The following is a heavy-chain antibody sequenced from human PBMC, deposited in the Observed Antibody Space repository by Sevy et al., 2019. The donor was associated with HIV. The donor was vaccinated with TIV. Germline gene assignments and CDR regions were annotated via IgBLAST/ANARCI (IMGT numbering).Heavy chain of an antibody. J-gene: IGHJ4*01. CDR1: RFTFSSDS. V-gene: IGHV3-21*01. CDR2: ISSSSSYI. CDR3: ARDLRDYDSSGYYYFGSYLDY. Sequence: GGSLRLSCAASRFTFSSDSMNWVRQAPGKGLEWVSSISSSSSYIYYADSVKGRFTISKDNAKNSLYLQMNSLRVEDTAVYYCARDLRDYDSSGYYYFGSYLDYWGHGTLVTVSS. D-gene: IGHD3-22*01.